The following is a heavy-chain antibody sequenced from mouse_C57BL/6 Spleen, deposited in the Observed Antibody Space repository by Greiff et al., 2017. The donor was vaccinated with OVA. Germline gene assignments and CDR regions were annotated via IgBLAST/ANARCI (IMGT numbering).Heavy chain of an antibody. D-gene: IGHD1-1*01. V-gene: IGHV10-1*01. J-gene: IGHJ2*01. CDR2: IRSKSNNYAT. CDR1: GFSFNTYA. Sequence: EVKVVESGGGLVQPKGSLKLSCAASGFSFNTYAMNWVRQAPGKGLEWVARIRSKSNNYATYYADSVKDRFTISRDDSESMLYLQMNNLKTEDTAMYYCVREGVVADYWGQGTTLTVSS. CDR3: VREGVVADY.